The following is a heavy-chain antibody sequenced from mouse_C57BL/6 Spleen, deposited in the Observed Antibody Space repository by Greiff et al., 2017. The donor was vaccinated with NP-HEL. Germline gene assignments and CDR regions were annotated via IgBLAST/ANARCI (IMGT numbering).Heavy chain of an antibody. Sequence: QVQLQQPGAELVKPGASVKLSCKASGYTFTSYWMQWVNQRPGQGLEWIGEIDPSDSYTNYNQKFKGKATLTVDTSSSTAYMQLSSLTSEDSAVYYCARSGYYGSSYEDYWGQGTTLTVSS. V-gene: IGHV1-50*01. CDR2: IDPSDSYT. CDR3: ARSGYYGSSYEDY. J-gene: IGHJ2*01. D-gene: IGHD1-1*01. CDR1: GYTFTSYW.